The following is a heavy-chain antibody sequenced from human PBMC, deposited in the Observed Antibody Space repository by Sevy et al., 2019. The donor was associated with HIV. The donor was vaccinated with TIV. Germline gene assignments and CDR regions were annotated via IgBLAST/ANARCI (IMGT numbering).Heavy chain of an antibody. D-gene: IGHD6-13*01. CDR3: ARDEAAAGDAFDI. CDR1: GFTFSSYS. CDR2: ISSSSSYI. J-gene: IGHJ3*02. V-gene: IGHV3-21*01. Sequence: GGSLRLSCAASGFTFSSYSMNWVRQAPGKGLEWVSSISSSSSYIYYADSVKGRFTISRDNAKNSLYLQMNSLRAEDKAVYYCARDEAAAGDAFDIWGQGTMVTVSS.